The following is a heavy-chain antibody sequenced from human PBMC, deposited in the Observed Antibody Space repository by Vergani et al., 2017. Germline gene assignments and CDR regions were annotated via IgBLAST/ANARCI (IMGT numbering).Heavy chain of an antibody. D-gene: IGHD2-21*02. Sequence: EVQLVESGGGLVQPGGSLRLSCAASGFTFSSYEMNWVRQAPGKGLEWVSYISSSGSTIYYADSVKGRFTISRDNAKNSLYLQMNSLRAEDTAVYYCAKGAYCGGDCLLNYYYYYGMDVWGQGTTVTVSS. CDR1: GFTFSSYE. J-gene: IGHJ6*02. CDR2: ISSSGSTI. V-gene: IGHV3-48*03. CDR3: AKGAYCGGDCLLNYYYYYGMDV.